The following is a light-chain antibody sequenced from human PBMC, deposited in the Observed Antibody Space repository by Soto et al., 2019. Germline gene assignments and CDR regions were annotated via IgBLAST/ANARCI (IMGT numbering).Light chain of an antibody. V-gene: IGKV3-20*01. CDR1: QSVGSNY. Sequence: EIVLTQSPGTLSLSPGERATLSCRASQSVGSNYLAWYQQTPGQAPRLLIHGASTRATGIPNMCSGSGSGTDFTLTLSRLESEDSAVYYCHQYARSPRTFGQGTRLEIK. J-gene: IGKJ5*01. CDR2: GAS. CDR3: HQYARSPRT.